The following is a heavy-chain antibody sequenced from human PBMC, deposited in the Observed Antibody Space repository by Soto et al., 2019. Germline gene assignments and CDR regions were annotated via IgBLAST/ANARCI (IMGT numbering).Heavy chain of an antibody. CDR2: IKSKTYGGTT. D-gene: IGHD3-22*01. CDR1: GYTFSNAL. J-gene: IGHJ6*02. Sequence: GSLRISCAASGYTFSNALISWVRQAPGKGLEWVGRIKSKTYGGTTDYAAPVKGRFTISRDDSKNTLYLQMNSLKTEDTAVYYCTTPRTYYYDSSDRYGMDVWGQGTTVTVSS. V-gene: IGHV3-15*01. CDR3: TTPRTYYYDSSDRYGMDV.